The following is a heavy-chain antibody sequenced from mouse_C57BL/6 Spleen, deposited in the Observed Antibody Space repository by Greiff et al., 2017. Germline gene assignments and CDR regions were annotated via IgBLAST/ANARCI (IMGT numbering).Heavy chain of an antibody. CDR1: GYAFSSSW. Sequence: VKLVEPGPELVKPGASVKISCKASGYAFSSSWMNWVKQRPGTGLEWIGRIYPGDGDTNYNGKFKGKATLTADKSSSTAYMQLSSLTSEDSAVYFCADYYAMDYWGQGTSVTVSS. CDR3: ADYYAMDY. V-gene: IGHV1-82*01. CDR2: IYPGDGDT. J-gene: IGHJ4*01.